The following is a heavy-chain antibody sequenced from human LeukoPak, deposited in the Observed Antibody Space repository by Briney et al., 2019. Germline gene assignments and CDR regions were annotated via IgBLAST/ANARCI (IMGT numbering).Heavy chain of an antibody. D-gene: IGHD4-23*01. CDR3: ARDRGKTSPYYYVDV. CDR1: GFTFSTYS. V-gene: IGHV3-21*01. Sequence: RGSLRLSCAVSGFTFSTYSMHWVRQAPGEGLEWVSSISSSSSYMNYADSVKGRFTISRDNAENSLYLQMNSLRAEDTAVYYCARDRGKTSPYYYVDVWGKGTTVTVSS. J-gene: IGHJ6*03. CDR2: ISSSSSYM.